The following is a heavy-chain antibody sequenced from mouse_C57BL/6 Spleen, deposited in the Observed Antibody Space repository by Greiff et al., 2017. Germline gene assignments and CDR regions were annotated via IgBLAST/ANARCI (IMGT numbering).Heavy chain of an antibody. CDR3: ASPSITTARGCAY. V-gene: IGHV1-9*01. CDR1: GYTFTGYW. Sequence: QVQLQQSGAELMKPGASVKLSCKATGYTFTGYWIEWVKQRPGHGLEWIGEILPGSGSTNYNEKFKGKATFTADTSSNTAYMQLSSLTTEDSAIYYCASPSITTARGCAYWGQGTLVTVSA. CDR2: ILPGSGST. D-gene: IGHD1-1*01. J-gene: IGHJ3*01.